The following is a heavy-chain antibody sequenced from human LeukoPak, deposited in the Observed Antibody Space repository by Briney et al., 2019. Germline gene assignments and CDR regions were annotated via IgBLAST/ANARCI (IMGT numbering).Heavy chain of an antibody. D-gene: IGHD2-15*01. CDR1: GYTFTSYG. CDR3: ARVSDRRIRSCLDY. V-gene: IGHV1-18*01. Sequence: ASVKVSCKASGYTFTSYGISWVRQAPGQGPEWMGWISAYNGNTNYVQNLQGRVTMTTDTSTSTAYMELRSLRSDDTAVYYCARVSDRRIRSCLDYWGQGTLVTVSS. CDR2: ISAYNGNT. J-gene: IGHJ4*02.